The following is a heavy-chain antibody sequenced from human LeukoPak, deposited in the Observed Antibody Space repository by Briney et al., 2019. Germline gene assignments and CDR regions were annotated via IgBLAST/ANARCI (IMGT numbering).Heavy chain of an antibody. CDR3: ARVRGYSGYDLYY. Sequence: ASVKVSCKASGYTFTSYTMNWVRPAPGQGLEWVGWINTNTGNPTYAQGFTGRFVFSLDTSVSTAYLQISSLKAEDTAVYYCARVRGYSGYDLYYWGQGTLVTVSS. CDR2: INTNTGNP. CDR1: GYTFTSYT. D-gene: IGHD5-12*01. J-gene: IGHJ4*02. V-gene: IGHV7-4-1*02.